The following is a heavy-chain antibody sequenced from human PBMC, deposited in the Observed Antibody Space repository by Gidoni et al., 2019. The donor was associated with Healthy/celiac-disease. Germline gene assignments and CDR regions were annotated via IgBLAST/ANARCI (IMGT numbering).Heavy chain of an antibody. V-gene: IGHV1-58*01. Sequence: QMQLVQSGPEVKKPGTSVKVSCKASGFTFTSSAVQWVRQARGQRLEWIGWIVVGSGNTNYAQKFQERGTITRDMSTSTAYMELSSLRSEDTAVYYCAAGSGYDYRYYYYYMDVWGKGTTVTVSS. CDR1: GFTFTSSA. J-gene: IGHJ6*03. CDR2: IVVGSGNT. D-gene: IGHD5-12*01. CDR3: AAGSGYDYRYYYYYMDV.